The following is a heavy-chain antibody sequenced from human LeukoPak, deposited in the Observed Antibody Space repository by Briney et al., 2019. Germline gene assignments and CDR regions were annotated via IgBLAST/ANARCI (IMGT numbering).Heavy chain of an antibody. V-gene: IGHV1-69*05. D-gene: IGHD3-10*01. CDR3: ARDYYGSGSYAFDI. CDR2: IIPIFGTA. CDR1: GGTFSSYA. J-gene: IGHJ3*02. Sequence: SVKVSCKASGGTFSSYAISWVRQAPGQGLEWMGGIIPIFGTANYAQKFQGRVTITTDESTSTAYMELSSLRFEDTAVYYCARDYYGSGSYAFDIWGQGTMVTVSS.